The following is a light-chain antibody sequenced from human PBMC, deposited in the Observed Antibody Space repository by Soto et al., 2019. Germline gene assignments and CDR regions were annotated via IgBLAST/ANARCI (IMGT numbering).Light chain of an antibody. CDR1: QSVSSY. V-gene: IGKV3-11*01. CDR3: QRGRNGT. J-gene: IGKJ1*01. CDR2: DAS. Sequence: EIVLTQSPATLSLSPGERATLSCRASQSVSSYLAWYQQKPGQAPRLLIYDASNRATGIPARFSGSGSGTDFPLTITGLGPEDFAVYYCQRGRNGTFGQGTKVDIK.